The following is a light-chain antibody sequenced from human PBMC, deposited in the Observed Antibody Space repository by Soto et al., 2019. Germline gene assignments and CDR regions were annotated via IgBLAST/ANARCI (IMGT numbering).Light chain of an antibody. CDR3: QQYNSYTYT. J-gene: IGKJ2*01. V-gene: IGKV1-5*01. CDR1: QSISSW. Sequence: GDIVTITCRSSQSISSWLAWYQQKPGKAPKLLIYDASSLESGVPSRFSGSGSGTEFTLTISSLQPDDFATYYCQQYNSYTYTFGQGTKVDIK. CDR2: DAS.